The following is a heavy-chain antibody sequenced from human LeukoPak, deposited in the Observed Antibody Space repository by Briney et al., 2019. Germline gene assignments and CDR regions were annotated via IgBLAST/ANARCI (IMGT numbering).Heavy chain of an antibody. Sequence: SETLSLTCSVSGGSMYSSTYYWGWIRQPPGKGLEWIGTIYYSGSTYYNPSLKSRVTISVDTSKNQFSLKLNSVTAADTAVYYCARYTGYSYGRMMDYWGQGTLVTVSS. D-gene: IGHD5-18*01. CDR3: ARYTGYSYGRMMDY. V-gene: IGHV4-39*01. CDR2: IYYSGST. CDR1: GGSMYSSTYY. J-gene: IGHJ4*02.